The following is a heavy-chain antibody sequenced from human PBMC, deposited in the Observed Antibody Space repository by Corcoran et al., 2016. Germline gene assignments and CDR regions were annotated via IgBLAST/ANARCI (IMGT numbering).Heavy chain of an antibody. CDR2: IYPADSNT. V-gene: IGHV5-51*01. J-gene: IGHJ4*02. Sequence: EVQLVQSGAEVKKPGESLKISCKGSGYNFTKYWIGWVRQMPGKGLAWMGIIYPADSNTKYSPSFQGQVIISADKSIRTAYLQLSNLKASDSAMYYCSRQESNWGSYWGQGSLVTVSS. CDR1: GYNFTKYW. CDR3: SRQESNWGSY. D-gene: IGHD7-27*01.